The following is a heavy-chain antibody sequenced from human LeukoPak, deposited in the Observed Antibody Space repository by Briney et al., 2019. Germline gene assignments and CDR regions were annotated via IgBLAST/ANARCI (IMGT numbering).Heavy chain of an antibody. CDR3: AGGYSSSWYPW. D-gene: IGHD6-13*01. CDR1: GGSISSYY. V-gene: IGHV4-59*12. Sequence: SETLSLTCTVSGGSISSYYWSWIRQPPGKGLEWIGYIYYSGSTNYNPSLKSRVTISVDTSKNQFSLKLSSVTAADTAVYHCAGGYSSSWYPWWGQGTLVTVSS. J-gene: IGHJ4*02. CDR2: IYYSGST.